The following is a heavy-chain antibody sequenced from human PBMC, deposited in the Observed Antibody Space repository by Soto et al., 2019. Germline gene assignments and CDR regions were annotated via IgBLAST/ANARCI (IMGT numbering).Heavy chain of an antibody. Sequence: QVQLVESGGGLVQPGRSLKLSCAASGFTFSTYGMHWVRQSPGKGLEWVAVISYDGSNQYYRDSVRHSFTISRDNSRNTVFLQINSLGEEDTAEYYCTKDEGRFLRYYFTIGVAPWGRGTTVTVSS. D-gene: IGHD1-26*01. J-gene: IGHJ6*02. CDR3: TKDEGRFLRYYFTIGVAP. V-gene: IGHV3-30*18. CDR1: GFTFSTYG. CDR2: ISYDGSNQ.